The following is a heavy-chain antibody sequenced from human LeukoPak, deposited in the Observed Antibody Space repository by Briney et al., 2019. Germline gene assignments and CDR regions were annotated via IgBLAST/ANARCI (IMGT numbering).Heavy chain of an antibody. D-gene: IGHD4-23*01. CDR3: ARDITVGPLLWDYYGMDV. CDR2: ISSSSSTI. Sequence: GGSLRLSCAASGFTFSSYGMHWVRQAPGKGLEWVSYISSSSSTIYYADSVKGRFTISRDNAKNSLYLQMNSLRAEDTAVYYCARDITVGPLLWDYYGMDVWGQGTTVTVSS. V-gene: IGHV3-48*04. CDR1: GFTFSSYG. J-gene: IGHJ6*02.